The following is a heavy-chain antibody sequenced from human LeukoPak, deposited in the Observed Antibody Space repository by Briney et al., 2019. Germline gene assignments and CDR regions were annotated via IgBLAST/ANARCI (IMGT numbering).Heavy chain of an antibody. CDR3: ARGRSGYCSTTSCSRPPDY. CDR2: ISISSSYI. CDR1: GFTFSSYS. J-gene: IGHJ4*02. Sequence: SAGSLRLSCAASGFTFSSYSMNWVRQAPGKGLEWDSSISISSSYIYYADSVKGRFTISRDNAKNSLYLQMNSLRAEDTAVYFCARGRSGYCSTTSCSRPPDYWGQGTLVTVSS. D-gene: IGHD2-2*03. V-gene: IGHV3-21*01.